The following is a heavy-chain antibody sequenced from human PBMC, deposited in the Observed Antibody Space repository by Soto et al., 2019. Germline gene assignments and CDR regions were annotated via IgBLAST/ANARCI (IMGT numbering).Heavy chain of an antibody. CDR1: GDPISNYF. Sequence: SETLSLTFTVSGDPISNYFWSWIRQPAGKGLEWIWRFYTSGSANYNPSLKGRVTMSVDTSKNQFSLKLDSVTAADTDVYYCARDKYYFESWGQGTLVTVSS. CDR2: FYTSGSA. CDR3: ARDKYYFES. J-gene: IGHJ4*02. V-gene: IGHV4-4*07. D-gene: IGHD6-6*01.